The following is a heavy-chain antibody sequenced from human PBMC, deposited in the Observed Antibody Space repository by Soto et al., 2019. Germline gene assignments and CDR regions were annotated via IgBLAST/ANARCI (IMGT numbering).Heavy chain of an antibody. CDR3: AKSHYDFWSGYYKPDVFGYMDV. V-gene: IGHV3-30*18. D-gene: IGHD3-3*01. Sequence: GGSLRLSCAASGFTFSSYGMHWVRQAPGKGLEWVAVISYDGSNKYYADSVKGRFTISRDNSKNTLYLQMNSLRAEDTAVYYCAKSHYDFWSGYYKPDVFGYMDVWGKGTTVTVPS. CDR2: ISYDGSNK. J-gene: IGHJ6*03. CDR1: GFTFSSYG.